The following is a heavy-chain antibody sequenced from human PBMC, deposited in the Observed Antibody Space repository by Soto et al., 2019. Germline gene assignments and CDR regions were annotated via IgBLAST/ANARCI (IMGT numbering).Heavy chain of an antibody. J-gene: IGHJ3*02. CDR3: AREKAGSWYGDDAFDI. CDR2: IWYDGSNK. Sequence: GGSLRLSCAASGFTFSSYGMHWVRQAPGKGLEWVAVIWYDGSNKYYADSVKGRFTISRDNSKNTLYLQMNSLRAEDTAVYYCAREKAGSWYGDDAFDIWGQGTMVTVSS. D-gene: IGHD6-13*01. CDR1: GFTFSSYG. V-gene: IGHV3-33*01.